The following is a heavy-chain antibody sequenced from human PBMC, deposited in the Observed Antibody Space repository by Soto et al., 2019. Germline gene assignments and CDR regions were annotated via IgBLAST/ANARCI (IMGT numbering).Heavy chain of an antibody. J-gene: IGHJ6*02. D-gene: IGHD6-19*01. CDR2: ISSSSSTI. CDR3: ARGGRGAGTSVYYYGMDV. CDR1: GFTFSSYS. V-gene: IGHV3-48*02. Sequence: SLRLSCAASGFTFSSYSMNWVRQAPGKGLEWVSYISSSSSTIYYADSVKGRFTISRDNAKNSLYLQMNSLRDEDTAVYYCARGGRGAGTSVYYYGMDVWGQGTTVTVSS.